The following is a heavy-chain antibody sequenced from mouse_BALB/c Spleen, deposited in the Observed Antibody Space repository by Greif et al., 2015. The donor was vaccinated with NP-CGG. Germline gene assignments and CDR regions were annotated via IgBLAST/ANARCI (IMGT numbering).Heavy chain of an antibody. CDR3: ARGRYDWYFDV. V-gene: IGHV5-4*02. Sequence: EVQLVESGGGLVKPGGSLKLSCAASGFTFSDYYMYWVRQTPEKRLEWVATISDGGSYTYYPDSVKGRFTISRDNAKNNLYLQMSSLKSEDTAMYYCARGRYDWYFDVWGAGTTVTVSS. CDR2: ISDGGSYT. J-gene: IGHJ1*01. CDR1: GFTFSDYY. D-gene: IGHD2-14*01.